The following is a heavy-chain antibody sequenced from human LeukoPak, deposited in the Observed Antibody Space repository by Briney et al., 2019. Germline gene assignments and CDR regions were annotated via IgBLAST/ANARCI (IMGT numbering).Heavy chain of an antibody. J-gene: IGHJ1*01. D-gene: IGHD6-13*01. CDR3: AKWGFIAPTGNPIRESFQH. V-gene: IGHV3-30*02. CDR2: IQFDGSKI. CDR1: GFTFNTHG. Sequence: PGGSLRLSCVASGFTFNTHGMHWVRQAPGKGLEGVAFIQFDGSKIDYADSVKGRFTISRDNSENTLYLQMNSLGVEDTAVYFCAKWGFIAPTGNPIRESFQHWGQGTLVSVSS.